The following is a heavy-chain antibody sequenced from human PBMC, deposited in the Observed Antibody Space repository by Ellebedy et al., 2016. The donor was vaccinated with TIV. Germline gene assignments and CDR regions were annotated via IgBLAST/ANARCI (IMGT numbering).Heavy chain of an antibody. Sequence: AASVKVSCKASGGTFSSYGISWVRQAPGQGLEWMGWISAFNGNTSYAQKLRGSVTMTTDTSTSTAYMELRSLRSDDTAVYYCARSRWTRMGDYYYGMDVWGQGTTVTVSS. CDR2: ISAFNGNT. CDR1: GGTFSSYG. V-gene: IGHV1-18*01. CDR3: ARSRWTRMGDYYYGMDV. D-gene: IGHD2-8*01. J-gene: IGHJ6*02.